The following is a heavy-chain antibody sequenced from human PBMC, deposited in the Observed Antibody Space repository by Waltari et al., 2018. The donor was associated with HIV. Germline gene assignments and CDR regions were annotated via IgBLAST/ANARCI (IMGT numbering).Heavy chain of an antibody. J-gene: IGHJ2*01. CDR2: GSQKGDYV. V-gene: IGHV3-21*04. Sequence: VYLVESGGGLVKPGGSLKLSCEGSGFGFRDYTMNWVRQAPGKGLEWGASGSQKGDYVYYTDAMKGRLSITRDNSKNLMFLEMTRLRPEDSATYFCTTLADTTMGRDWYFDLWGRGVWVIVST. CDR1: GFGFRDYT. CDR3: TTLADTTMGRDWYFDL. D-gene: IGHD3-10*01.